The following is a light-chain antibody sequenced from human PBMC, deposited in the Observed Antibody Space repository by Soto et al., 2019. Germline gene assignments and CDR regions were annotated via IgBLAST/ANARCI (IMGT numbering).Light chain of an antibody. J-gene: IGKJ1*01. CDR1: QDIGSA. CDR3: QQYNNWLPTRT. CDR2: DAS. V-gene: IGKV3-15*01. Sequence: EVVLTQSPATLSVSPGDRATLSCRASQDIGSAVAWYHQRSGQAPRLLIFDASIRVPTTPARFSSSVSGTEFTLTISSLDSEDFAVYYCQQYNNWLPTRTFGQGTKV.